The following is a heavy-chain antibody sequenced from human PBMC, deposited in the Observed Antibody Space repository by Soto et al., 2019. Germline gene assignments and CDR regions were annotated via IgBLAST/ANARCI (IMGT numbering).Heavy chain of an antibody. CDR2: INWNGGSI. J-gene: IGHJ6*03. CDR3: ARAFCSGGSCSSFYYYYYMDV. V-gene: IGHV3-20*01. D-gene: IGHD2-15*01. CDR1: GFMFDDYG. Sequence: GGSLRLSCAASGFMFDDYGMTWVRQAPGKGLEWVSGINWNGGSIGYADSVKGRFTISRDNAKNSLYLQMNSLRAEDTALYRCARAFCSGGSCSSFYYYYYMDVWGKGTTVTVSS.